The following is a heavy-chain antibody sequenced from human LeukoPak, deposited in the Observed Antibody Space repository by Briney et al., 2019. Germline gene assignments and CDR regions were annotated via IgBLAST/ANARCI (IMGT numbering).Heavy chain of an antibody. V-gene: IGHV4-31*03. CDR3: AKTYYDSSGYYSHDAFDI. CDR1: GGSISSGGYY. D-gene: IGHD3-22*01. CDR2: IYYSGST. J-gene: IGHJ3*02. Sequence: SETLSLTCTVSGGSISSGGYYWSWIRQHPGKGLEWIGYIYYSGSTYFNPSLKSRVTISVDTSKNQFSLRLSSVTAADTAVYYCAKTYYDSSGYYSHDAFDIWGHGTMVTVSS.